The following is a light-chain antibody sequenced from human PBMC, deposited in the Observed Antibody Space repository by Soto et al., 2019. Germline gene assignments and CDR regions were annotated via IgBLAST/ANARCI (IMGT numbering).Light chain of an antibody. CDR2: GAS. J-gene: IGKJ2*01. CDR1: QSVSDN. CDR3: QQSNSWPYT. Sequence: EVVMTQSPATLSVSPGERVTLSCRASQSVSDNLAWYQQKPGQAPSLLIYGASTRATTIPGRFSGSGSGTEFTLTISSLQSEDCAVYYCQQSNSWPYTFGQGTKLDIK. V-gene: IGKV3-15*01.